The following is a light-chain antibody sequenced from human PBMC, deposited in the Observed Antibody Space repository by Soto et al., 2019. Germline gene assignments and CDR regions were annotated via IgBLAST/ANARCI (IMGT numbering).Light chain of an antibody. CDR1: SSDVGNYNY. J-gene: IGLJ1*01. CDR3: SSYTSSSTYV. V-gene: IGLV2-14*01. CDR2: DVS. Sequence: QFVLTQPASVSGSPGQSITISCTGTSSDVGNYNYVSWYQQHPGKAPKLMIHDVSNRPSGVSNRFSGSKSGNTASLTISGLQAEDEADYYCSSYTSSSTYVFGTGTKAPS.